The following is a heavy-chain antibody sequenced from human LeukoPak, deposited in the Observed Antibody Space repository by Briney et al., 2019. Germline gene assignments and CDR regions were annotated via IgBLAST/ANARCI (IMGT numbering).Heavy chain of an antibody. V-gene: IGHV3-21*01. Sequence: PGGSRRLSCAASGFTFSSYSVNWVRQAPGKGLEWVSSISSSSSYIYYADSVKGRFTISRDNAKNSLYLQMNSLRAEDTAVYYCARDLGIAARHAFDIWGQGTMVTVSS. CDR1: GFTFSSYS. D-gene: IGHD6-6*01. CDR3: ARDLGIAARHAFDI. CDR2: ISSSSSYI. J-gene: IGHJ3*02.